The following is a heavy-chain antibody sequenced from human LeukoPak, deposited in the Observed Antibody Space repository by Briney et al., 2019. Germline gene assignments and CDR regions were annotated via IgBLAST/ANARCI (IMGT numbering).Heavy chain of an antibody. Sequence: GRSLRLSCAASGFTFSSYAMHWVRQAPGKGLEWVAVISYDGSNKYYADSVKGRFTISRDNSKNTLYLQMNSLRAEDTAVYYCARGFTTPWGQGTPVTVSS. D-gene: IGHD1-1*01. CDR1: GFTFSSYA. J-gene: IGHJ5*02. CDR2: ISYDGSNK. V-gene: IGHV3-30-3*01. CDR3: ARGFTTP.